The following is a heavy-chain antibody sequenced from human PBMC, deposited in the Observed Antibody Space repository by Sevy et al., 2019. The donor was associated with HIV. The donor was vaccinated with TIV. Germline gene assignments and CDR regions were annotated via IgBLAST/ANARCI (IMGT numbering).Heavy chain of an antibody. V-gene: IGHV3-23*01. D-gene: IGHD5-12*01. J-gene: IGHJ3*02. CDR2: ISGSGSST. Sequence: GGSLRLSCAASGFTFSSYAMSWVRQAPGKGLEWVSAISGSGSSTYYADSVKGRFTISRDNSKNTLYLQMNSLRAEDTAVYYCAKDREMATITLGAFDIWGQGTMVTVSS. CDR1: GFTFSSYA. CDR3: AKDREMATITLGAFDI.